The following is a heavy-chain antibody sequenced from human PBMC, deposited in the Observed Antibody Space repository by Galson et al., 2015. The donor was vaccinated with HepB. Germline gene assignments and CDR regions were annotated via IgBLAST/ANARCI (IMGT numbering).Heavy chain of an antibody. Sequence: SLRLSCAASGFTFSSYAMGWVRQAPGKGLEWVSGISGSGGSTYYADSVKGRFTISRDNSKNTLYVQMNSLRAEDTAVYYCAKDQDLKGYCTSTSCKGAEYWGQGTLVTVYS. CDR2: ISGSGGST. CDR3: AKDQDLKGYCTSTSCKGAEY. V-gene: IGHV3-23*01. J-gene: IGHJ4*02. CDR1: GFTFSSYA. D-gene: IGHD2-2*01.